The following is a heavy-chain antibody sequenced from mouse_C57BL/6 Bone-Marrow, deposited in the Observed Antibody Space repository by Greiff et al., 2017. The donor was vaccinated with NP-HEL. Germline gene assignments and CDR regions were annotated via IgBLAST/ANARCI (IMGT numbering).Heavy chain of an antibody. D-gene: IGHD1-1*01. CDR3: ARFYYYGSSSAWFAY. J-gene: IGHJ3*01. Sequence: QVQLQQSGAELARPGASVKLSCKASGYTFTSYGISWVKQSTGQGLEWIGEIYPRSGNTYYNEKFKGKATLTADKSSSTAYMELRSLTSEDSAVYFCARFYYYGSSSAWFAYWGQGTLVTVSA. CDR1: GYTFTSYG. CDR2: IYPRSGNT. V-gene: IGHV1-81*01.